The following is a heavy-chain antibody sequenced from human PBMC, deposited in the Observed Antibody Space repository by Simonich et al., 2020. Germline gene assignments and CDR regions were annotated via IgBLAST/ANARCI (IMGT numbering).Heavy chain of an antibody. Sequence: EVQLVESGGGLVQPGGSLRLSCAASGFTFSSYDMHWVRQATGKGLEWVSAIGTAGDTDYPSSGKGRFTISRENAKNSLYLQMNSLRAGDTAVYYCARGGYSGSYNWFDPWGQGTLVTVSS. CDR3: ARGGYSGSYNWFDP. CDR1: GFTFSSYD. V-gene: IGHV3-13*01. D-gene: IGHD1-26*01. CDR2: IGTAGDT. J-gene: IGHJ5*02.